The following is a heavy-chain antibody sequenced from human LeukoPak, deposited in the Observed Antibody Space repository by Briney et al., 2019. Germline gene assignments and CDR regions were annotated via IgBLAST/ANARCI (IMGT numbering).Heavy chain of an antibody. CDR2: INHSGST. V-gene: IGHV4-34*01. Sequence: PSETLSLTCAVYGGSFSGYYWSWIRQPPGKGLEWIGEINHSGSTFYNPSLKSRATISIDTSKNQFSLKVNSMTDADTAVYYCARGRYGEIDYWGQGTLVTVSS. J-gene: IGHJ4*02. CDR3: ARGRYGEIDY. CDR1: GGSFSGYY. D-gene: IGHD4-17*01.